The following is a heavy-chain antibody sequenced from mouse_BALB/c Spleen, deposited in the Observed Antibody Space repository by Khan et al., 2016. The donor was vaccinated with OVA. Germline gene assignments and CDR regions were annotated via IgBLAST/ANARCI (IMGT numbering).Heavy chain of an antibody. CDR3: ARKNGSYFDY. CDR1: GYSFTGYF. V-gene: IGHV1-20*02. D-gene: IGHD1-1*01. Sequence: EVELVESGPELVKPGTSVKISCKASGYSFTGYFMNWVMQSHGKSLEWIGRINPHIGETFYNQKFKGKATLTVDESSSTAHMELRSLASEDSAVYYCARKNGSYFDYWGQGTTLTVSS. J-gene: IGHJ2*01. CDR2: INPHIGET.